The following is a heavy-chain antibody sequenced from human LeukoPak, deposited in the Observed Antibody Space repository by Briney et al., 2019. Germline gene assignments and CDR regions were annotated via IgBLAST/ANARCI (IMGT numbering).Heavy chain of an antibody. J-gene: IGHJ6*03. CDR1: GGSISSYY. CDR2: IYYSGST. CDR3: ARSVEGYCSGGSCYSYYYMDV. Sequence: TSETLSLTCTVSGGSISSYYWSWIRQPPGKGLEWIGYIYYSGSTNYNPSLKSRVTISVDTSKNQFSLKLSSVTAADTAVYYCARSVEGYCSGGSCYSYYYMDVWGKGTTVTVSS. V-gene: IGHV4-59*01. D-gene: IGHD2-15*01.